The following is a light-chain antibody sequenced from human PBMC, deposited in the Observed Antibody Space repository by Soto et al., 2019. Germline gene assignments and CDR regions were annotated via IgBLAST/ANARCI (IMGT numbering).Light chain of an antibody. J-gene: IGKJ1*01. CDR1: QSLANSF. Sequence: EFVLTQSPGTLSLSPGERATLSCRASQSLANSFIAWYQQKPGQAPRLLIYDTSSRASGIPDRFSGSGSGTDFTLTISRLEPEDSAVYYCQQYGSSPTWTFGQGTKVDIK. CDR3: QQYGSSPTWT. V-gene: IGKV3-20*01. CDR2: DTS.